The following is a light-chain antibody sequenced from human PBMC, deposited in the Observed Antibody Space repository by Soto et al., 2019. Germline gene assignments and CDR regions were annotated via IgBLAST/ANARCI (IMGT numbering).Light chain of an antibody. J-gene: IGLJ7*01. V-gene: IGLV3-21*04. CDR2: YDS. CDR3: QVWDSSSDHGCV. CDR1: NIGSKS. Sequence: SYELTQPPSVSVAPGKTARITCGGNNIGSKSVHWYQQKPGQAPVLVIYYDSDRPSGIPERFSGSNSGNTATLTISRVEAGDEADYYCQVWDSSSDHGCVFGAGTQLTVL.